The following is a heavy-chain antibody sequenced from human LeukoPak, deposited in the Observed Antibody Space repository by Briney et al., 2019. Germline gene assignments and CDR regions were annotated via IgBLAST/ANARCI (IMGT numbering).Heavy chain of an antibody. CDR2: IKEDGSAT. D-gene: IGHD6-6*01. V-gene: IGHV3-7*01. Sequence: GGSLRLSCGASGFTFSRSWMSWFRQAPGRGLEWVASIKEDGSATYYVDSLKGRFTISRDNAKNSLYLQVDSLRVEDTAVYYCARHVVGGQNFDYWGQGTLVTVSS. CDR3: ARHVVGGQNFDY. CDR1: GFTFSRSW. J-gene: IGHJ4*02.